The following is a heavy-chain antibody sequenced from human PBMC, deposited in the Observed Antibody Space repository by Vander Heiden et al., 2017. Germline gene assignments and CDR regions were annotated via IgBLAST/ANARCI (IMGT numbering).Heavy chain of an antibody. CDR3: ASGVVGARGGY. J-gene: IGHJ4*01. D-gene: IGHD1-26*01. Sequence: EVQLVESGGGLVQPGESLRLSCAASGFTFSSYWMHWVRQAPGKGLVWVSRINSDGSSTSYADSVKGRFTISRDNAKNTLYLQMNSLRAEDTAVYYCASGVVGARGGYWGHGTLVTVSS. CDR1: GFTFSSYW. CDR2: INSDGSST. V-gene: IGHV3-74*01.